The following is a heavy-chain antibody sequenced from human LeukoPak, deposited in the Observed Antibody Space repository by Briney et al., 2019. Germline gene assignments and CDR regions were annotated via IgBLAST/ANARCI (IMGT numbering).Heavy chain of an antibody. J-gene: IGHJ6*03. CDR3: ARVFESRPIAAALLIGRYYYYYMDV. V-gene: IGHV4-39*01. CDR2: IYYSGST. CDR1: GDSSSSRSFY. Sequence: TSETLSLTCSVSGDSSSSRSFYWGWIRQPPGKGLEWIGSIYYSGSTHYNPSLKSRVSISADTSKNQFSLKLSSVTAADTAVYYCARVFESRPIAAALLIGRYYYYYMDVWGKGTTVTISS. D-gene: IGHD6-13*01.